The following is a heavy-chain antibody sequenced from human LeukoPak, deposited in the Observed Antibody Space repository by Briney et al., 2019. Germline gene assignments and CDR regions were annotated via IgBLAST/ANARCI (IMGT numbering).Heavy chain of an antibody. CDR1: GYSISNNY. CDR3: ARAIAVASSYYYYYMDV. CDR2: IYYSGST. Sequence: SETLSLTCTVSGYSISNNYWSWIRQPPGKGLEWIGYIYYSGSTNYNPSLKSRVTISVDTSKNQFSLKLSSVTAADTAVYYCARAIAVASSYYYYYMDVWGKGTTVTISS. V-gene: IGHV4-59*01. J-gene: IGHJ6*03. D-gene: IGHD6-19*01.